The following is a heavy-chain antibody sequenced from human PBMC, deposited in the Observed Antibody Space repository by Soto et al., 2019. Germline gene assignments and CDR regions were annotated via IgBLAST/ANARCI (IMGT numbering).Heavy chain of an antibody. CDR2: IYYSGHT. J-gene: IGHJ6*02. D-gene: IGHD6-13*01. Sequence: SETLSLTCTVSGGSMSRYYWSWIRQPPGKGLEWIGYIYYSGHTNSNPSLKSRVTISVDTSKNQFSLKLSSVTAADTAVYYCARGIATTEMDVWGQGTTVTVSS. CDR1: GGSMSRYY. CDR3: ARGIATTEMDV. V-gene: IGHV4-59*01.